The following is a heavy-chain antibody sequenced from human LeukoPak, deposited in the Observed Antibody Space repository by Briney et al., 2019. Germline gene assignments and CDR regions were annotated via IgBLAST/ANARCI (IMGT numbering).Heavy chain of an antibody. Sequence: GRSLRLSCAASGFTFSSYAMHWVRQAPGKGLEWVAVISYDGSNKYYADSVKGRFTISRDSSKNTLYLQMNSLRAEDTALYYCAKDLWFGELFVRSHYYYYYGMDVWGQGTTVTVSS. D-gene: IGHD3-10*01. CDR2: ISYDGSNK. V-gene: IGHV3-30-3*01. CDR3: AKDLWFGELFVRSHYYYYYGMDV. CDR1: GFTFSSYA. J-gene: IGHJ6*02.